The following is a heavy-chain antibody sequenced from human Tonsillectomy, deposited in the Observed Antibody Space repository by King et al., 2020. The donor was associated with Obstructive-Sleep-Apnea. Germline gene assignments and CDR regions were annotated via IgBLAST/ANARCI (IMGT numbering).Heavy chain of an antibody. CDR3: AKGGYSSSWD. D-gene: IGHD6-13*01. J-gene: IGHJ4*02. Sequence: EVQLVESGGGLVQPGRSLRLSCAGSGFTFDDYAMHWVRQAPGKGLEWVSCISWNRGSIDYADSVKGRFTISRDNAKNSLYLQMNSLRAEDTALYYCAKGGYSSSWDWGQGTLVTVSS. CDR2: ISWNRGSI. CDR1: GFTFDDYA. V-gene: IGHV3-9*01.